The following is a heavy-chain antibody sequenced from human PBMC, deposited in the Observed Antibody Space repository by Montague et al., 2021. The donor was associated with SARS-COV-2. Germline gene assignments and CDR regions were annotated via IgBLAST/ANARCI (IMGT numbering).Heavy chain of an antibody. J-gene: IGHJ4*02. V-gene: IGHV4-34*01. CDR1: GGSFSGYY. CDR2: INHSGTT. Sequence: SETLSLTCAVYGGSFSGYYWTWIRQSPGKSLEWIAEINHSGTTNYNFNPSLRSRVTVSEDTSKSQFSLKLSSVTAADTGVYYCARWDPQTLTLIGLRGKSASDYWGQGTLVTVSS. CDR3: ARWDPQTLTLIGLRGKSASDY. D-gene: IGHD4-23*01.